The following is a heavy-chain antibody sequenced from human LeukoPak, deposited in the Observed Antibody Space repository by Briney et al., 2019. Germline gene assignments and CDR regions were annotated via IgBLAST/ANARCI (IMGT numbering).Heavy chain of an antibody. V-gene: IGHV3-66*01. J-gene: IGHJ4*02. Sequence: GGSLRLSCAASGFTVGSNYMSWVRQAPGKGLEWVSIIYRGGSTNYADSVKGRFTISRDTSKNTLYLQMNSLRAEDTAVYYCAREWFYDSSGYYVYWGQGTLVTVSS. CDR2: IYRGGST. CDR1: GFTVGSNY. D-gene: IGHD3-22*01. CDR3: AREWFYDSSGYYVY.